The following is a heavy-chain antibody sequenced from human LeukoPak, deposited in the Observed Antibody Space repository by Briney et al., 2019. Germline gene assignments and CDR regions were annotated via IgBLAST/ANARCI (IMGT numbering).Heavy chain of an antibody. CDR2: ISDGGSDT. CDR3: AKRVSYSNSAAYFDY. Sequence: GGSLRLSCAASGFTFNNYAMTWVRQAPGKGLDWVSSISDGGSDTYYAGSVKGRFTVSRDNSKNTLYMQMNSLRAEDTAVYYCAKRVSYSNSAAYFDYWGQGTLVTVSS. CDR1: GFTFNNYA. D-gene: IGHD6-6*01. V-gene: IGHV3-23*01. J-gene: IGHJ4*02.